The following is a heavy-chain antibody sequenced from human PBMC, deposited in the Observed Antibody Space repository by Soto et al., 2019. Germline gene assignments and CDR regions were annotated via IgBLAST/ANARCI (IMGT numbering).Heavy chain of an antibody. CDR1: GCSISSYY. CDR3: AVGGRPQSGIDV. D-gene: IGHD4-4*01. Sequence: PSETLSLTCTVSGCSISSYYWSWIRQPPGKGLEWIGYIYYSGSTNYTPSLKSRVTISVDTSKNQFSLKLSSVTAADTAVYYCAVGGRPQSGIDVWCQGITVTLSS. J-gene: IGHJ6*02. CDR2: IYYSGST. V-gene: IGHV4-59*01.